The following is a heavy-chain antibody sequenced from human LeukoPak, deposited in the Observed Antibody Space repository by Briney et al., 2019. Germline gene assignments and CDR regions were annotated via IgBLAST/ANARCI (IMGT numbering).Heavy chain of an antibody. CDR2: IYTSGST. Sequence: PSQTLSLTCTVSGGSISSGSYYWSWIRQPAGKGLEWIGRIYTSGSTNYNPSLKSRVTISVDTSKNQFSLKLSSVTAADTAVYYCAGAYYYDSSGYGNWGQGTLVTVSS. CDR3: AGAYYYDSSGYGN. V-gene: IGHV4-61*02. J-gene: IGHJ4*02. D-gene: IGHD3-22*01. CDR1: GGSISSGSYY.